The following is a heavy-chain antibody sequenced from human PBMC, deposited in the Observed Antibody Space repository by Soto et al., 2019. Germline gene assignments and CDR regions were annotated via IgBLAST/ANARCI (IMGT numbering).Heavy chain of an antibody. CDR3: ARASVFTVQQYGMDV. Sequence: ASVKVSCKASGGTFSSYAISWVRQAPGQGLEWMGGIIPIFGTANYAQKFQGRVTITADKSTSTAYMELSSLRSEDTAVYYCARASVFTVQQYGMDVWGQGTTVTVSS. CDR2: IIPIFGTA. V-gene: IGHV1-69*06. J-gene: IGHJ6*02. CDR1: GGTFSSYA. D-gene: IGHD4-17*01.